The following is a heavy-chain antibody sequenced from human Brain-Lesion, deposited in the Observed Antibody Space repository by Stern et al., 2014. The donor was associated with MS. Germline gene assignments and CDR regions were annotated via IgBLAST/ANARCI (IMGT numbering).Heavy chain of an antibody. J-gene: IGHJ4*02. CDR3: ARVYDFWSGYYFDYFDY. CDR1: GDSISSSSHY. D-gene: IGHD3-3*01. CDR2: IDYSGTT. Sequence: VQLVESGPGLVKPSETLSLTCTVSGDSISSSSHYWGWIRQPPGKGLAWIGSIDYSGTTYYHPSLTSRATIPVHTPQNQVSLNLSSVTAADTAVYYCARVYDFWSGYYFDYFDYWGQGILVTVSS. V-gene: IGHV4-39*01.